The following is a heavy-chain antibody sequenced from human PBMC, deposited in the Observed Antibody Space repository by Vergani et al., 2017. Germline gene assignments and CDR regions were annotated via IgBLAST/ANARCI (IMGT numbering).Heavy chain of an antibody. CDR1: GGSISSGSYY. D-gene: IGHD6-19*01. CDR3: AREQSSSRWHTPLRDAFDI. V-gene: IGHV4-61*02. J-gene: IGHJ3*02. Sequence: QVQLQESGPGLVKPSQTLSLTCTVSGGSISSGSYYWSWIRQPAGKGLEWIGRIYTSGSTNYNPSLKSRVTISVDTSKNQFSLKLSSVTAADTAVYYCAREQSSSRWHTPLRDAFDIWGQGTMVTVSS. CDR2: IYTSGST.